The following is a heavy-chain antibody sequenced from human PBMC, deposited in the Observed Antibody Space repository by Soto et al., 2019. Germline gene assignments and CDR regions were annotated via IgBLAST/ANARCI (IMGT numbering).Heavy chain of an antibody. V-gene: IGHV3-11*06. CDR1: GFTFRDYY. D-gene: IGHD5-12*01. CDR2: IDSSTKYT. Sequence: GGSLRLSCEASGFTFRDYYMTWFRQAPGKGLEWLSYIDSSTKYTNYADSVKGRLAISRDNSKNTLYLQIYSLRTGDTAVYYCAKDTLSFNGYDYIFDQWGQGTVVTVSS. J-gene: IGHJ4*02. CDR3: AKDTLSFNGYDYIFDQ.